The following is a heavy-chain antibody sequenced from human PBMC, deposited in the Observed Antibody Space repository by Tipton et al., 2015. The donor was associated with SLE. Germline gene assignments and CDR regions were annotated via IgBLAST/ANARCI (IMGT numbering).Heavy chain of an antibody. D-gene: IGHD6-19*01. CDR3: ARDGLSSGWYEGLFY. J-gene: IGHJ4*02. CDR1: GGSISSSSYY. Sequence: LRLSCTVSGGSISSSSYYWGWIRQPPGKGLEWIGSIYYSGSTYYNPSLKSRVTISVDTSKNQFSLKLSSVTAADTAVYYCARDGLSSGWYEGLFYWGQGTLVTVSS. V-gene: IGHV4-39*07. CDR2: IYYSGST.